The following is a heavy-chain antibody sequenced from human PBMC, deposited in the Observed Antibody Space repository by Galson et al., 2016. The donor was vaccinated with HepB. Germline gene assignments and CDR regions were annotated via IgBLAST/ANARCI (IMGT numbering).Heavy chain of an antibody. Sequence: LRLSCAASGYTFGDYAMSWFRQAPGKGLEWIGFIRSKTYGGATEYAASVKGRFTISRDDYKTVAYLQINSLTTEDTAVYYCSRDPHTQPWLGGYFQHWGQGTLVTVSS. CDR1: GYTFGDYA. CDR3: SRDPHTQPWLGGYFQH. D-gene: IGHD5-18*01. CDR2: IRSKTYGGAT. J-gene: IGHJ1*01. V-gene: IGHV3-49*03.